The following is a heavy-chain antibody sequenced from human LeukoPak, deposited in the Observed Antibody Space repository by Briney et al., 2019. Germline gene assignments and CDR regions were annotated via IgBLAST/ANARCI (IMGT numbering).Heavy chain of an antibody. CDR3: ARRTDYYYDSSGYSYYFDY. D-gene: IGHD3-22*01. V-gene: IGHV3-53*01. CDR2: IYSGGST. J-gene: IGHJ4*02. Sequence: PGGSLRLSCAASGFTVSSNYMSWVRQAPGKGLEWVSVIYSGGSTYYADSVKGRFTISRDNSKNTLYLQMNSLRAEDTAVYYCARRTDYYYDSSGYSYYFDYWGQGTLVTVSS. CDR1: GFTVSSNY.